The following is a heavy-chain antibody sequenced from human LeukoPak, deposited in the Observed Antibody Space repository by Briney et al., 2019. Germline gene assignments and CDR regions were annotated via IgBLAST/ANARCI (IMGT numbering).Heavy chain of an antibody. Sequence: SETLSLTCAVYGGSFSGYYWSWIRQPPGKGLEWIGEINHSGSTNYNPSLKSRVTISVDTSKNQFSLKLSSVTAADTAVYYCARDYYDSSGYADAFDIWGQGTMVTVSS. D-gene: IGHD3-22*01. J-gene: IGHJ3*02. CDR2: INHSGST. CDR3: ARDYYDSSGYADAFDI. V-gene: IGHV4-34*01. CDR1: GGSFSGYY.